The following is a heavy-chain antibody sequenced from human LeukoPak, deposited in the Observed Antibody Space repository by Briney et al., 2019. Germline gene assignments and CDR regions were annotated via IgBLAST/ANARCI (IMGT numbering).Heavy chain of an antibody. V-gene: IGHV4-34*01. CDR2: INHSGST. CDR3: ARGAAGTGAADY. J-gene: IGHJ4*02. Sequence: SETLSLTCTVSGGSISSYYWSWIRQPPGKGLEWIGEINHSGSTNYNPSLKSRVTISVDTSKNQFSLRLSSVTAADTAVYFCARGAAGTGAADYWGQGTLVTVSS. D-gene: IGHD6-13*01. CDR1: GGSISSYY.